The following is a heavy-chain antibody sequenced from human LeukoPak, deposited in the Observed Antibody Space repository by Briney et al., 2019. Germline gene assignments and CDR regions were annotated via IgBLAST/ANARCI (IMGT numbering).Heavy chain of an antibody. CDR2: ISSSGSTI. CDR3: ARDKYPDAFDI. Sequence: GSLRLSCAASGFTFSDYYMNWIRQAPGKGLEWVAYISSSGSTIYYADSVKGRFTISRDNARNSLYVQMNSLRAEDTAVYYCARDKYPDAFDIWGQGTMVTVSS. V-gene: IGHV3-11*01. D-gene: IGHD6-6*01. J-gene: IGHJ3*02. CDR1: GFTFSDYY.